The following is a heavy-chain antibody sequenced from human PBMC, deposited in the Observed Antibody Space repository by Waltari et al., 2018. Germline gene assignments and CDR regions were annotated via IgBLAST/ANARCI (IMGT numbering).Heavy chain of an antibody. Sequence: EVQLVESGGGLVKPGGSLRLSCAASGFPFSSYNPNWVRQAPGKGLEWVPSISLTSKYLYYAGSVKGRFTISRDNAKNSLYLQMNSLRAEDTAVYYCARDPRVGGFDIWGHGTMVIVSS. CDR1: GFPFSSYN. V-gene: IGHV3-21*01. D-gene: IGHD2-15*01. J-gene: IGHJ3*02. CDR3: ARDPRVGGFDI. CDR2: ISLTSKYL.